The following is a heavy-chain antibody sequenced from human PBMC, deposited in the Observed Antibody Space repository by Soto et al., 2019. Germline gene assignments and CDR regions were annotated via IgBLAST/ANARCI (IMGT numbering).Heavy chain of an antibody. J-gene: IGHJ4*02. CDR2: ISHDGSNK. V-gene: IGHV3-30-3*01. CDR1: GFTFSSYA. CDR3: ARDRSMVVVVPGY. D-gene: IGHD2-2*01. Sequence: QVQVVESGGGVVQPGRSLRLSCAASGFTFSSYAMHWVRQAPGKGLEWVALISHDGSNKYYADSVKGRLTIYRDNPKNMLYLQMNSLRVDDTAVYYCARDRSMVVVVPGYWGQGSLVTVSS.